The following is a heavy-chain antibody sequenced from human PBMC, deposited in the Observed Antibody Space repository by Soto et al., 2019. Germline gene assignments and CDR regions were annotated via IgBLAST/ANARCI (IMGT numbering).Heavy chain of an antibody. CDR1: GSSVSSGNYY. J-gene: IGHJ5*02. CDR2: IYYTGST. D-gene: IGHD2-15*01. Sequence: QVQLQESGPGLVKPSETLSLTCTVSGSSVSSGNYYWSWIRQPPGKGLEWIGFIYYTGSTTYNPSLKRRVLISMDTYKNQLSLYLTSVTAAAKAVYYCASALYCSGGSCAFDPWGQGTLVTVSS. V-gene: IGHV4-61*01. CDR3: ASALYCSGGSCAFDP.